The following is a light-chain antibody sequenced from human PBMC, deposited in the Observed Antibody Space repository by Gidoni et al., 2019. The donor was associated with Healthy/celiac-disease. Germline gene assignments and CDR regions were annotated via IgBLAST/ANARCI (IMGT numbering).Light chain of an antibody. J-gene: IGLJ2*01. CDR1: SSDVGGYNY. CDR2: DVS. Sequence: QSALTQPRPVYGSHGQSVPIPCTGTSSDVGGYNYVSWYQQHPGKAPKLMIYDVSKRPSGVPDRFSGSKSGNTASLTISGLQAEDEADYYCCSYAGSYTFVVFGGGTKLTVL. V-gene: IGLV2-11*01. CDR3: CSYAGSYTFVV.